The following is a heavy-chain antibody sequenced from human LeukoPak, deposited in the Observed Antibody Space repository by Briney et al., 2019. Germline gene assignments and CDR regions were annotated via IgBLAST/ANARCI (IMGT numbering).Heavy chain of an antibody. Sequence: GASVKVSCKASGYTFTGYYMHWVRQAPGQGLGWMGRINPNSGGTNYAQKFQGRVTMTRDTSISTAYMELSRLRSDDTAVYYCARGGRWMVRGVILHYWGQGTLVTVSS. CDR3: ARGGRWMVRGVILHY. J-gene: IGHJ4*02. D-gene: IGHD3-10*01. V-gene: IGHV1-2*06. CDR2: INPNSGGT. CDR1: GYTFTGYY.